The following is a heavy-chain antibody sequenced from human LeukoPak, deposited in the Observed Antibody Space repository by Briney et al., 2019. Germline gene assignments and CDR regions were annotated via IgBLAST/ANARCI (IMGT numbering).Heavy chain of an antibody. V-gene: IGHV4-59*08. D-gene: IGHD2-21*01. J-gene: IGHJ5*02. CDR3: ARHVGVGGFDP. CDR2: IYYSGST. CDR1: GGSSSSYY. Sequence: SETLSLTCSVSGGSSSSYYWSWIRQPPGKGLEWIGYIYYSGSTNYNPSLKSRVTISVDTSKNQFSLKLSSVTAADTAVYYCARHVGVGGFDPWGQGTLVTVSS.